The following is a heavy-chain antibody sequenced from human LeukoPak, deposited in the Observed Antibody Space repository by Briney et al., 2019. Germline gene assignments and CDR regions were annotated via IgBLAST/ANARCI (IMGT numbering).Heavy chain of an antibody. J-gene: IGHJ4*02. D-gene: IGHD2-2*01. CDR3: AKDPLYCSSTSCQRLYYFDY. Sequence: PGGSLRLSCAASGFTFSSYAMSWVRQAPGKGLEWVSAISGSGGSTYYADSVKGRFTISRDNSKNTLYLQMNSLRAEDTAVYYCAKDPLYCSSTSCQRLYYFDYWGQGTLVTVSS. V-gene: IGHV3-23*01. CDR1: GFTFSSYA. CDR2: ISGSGGST.